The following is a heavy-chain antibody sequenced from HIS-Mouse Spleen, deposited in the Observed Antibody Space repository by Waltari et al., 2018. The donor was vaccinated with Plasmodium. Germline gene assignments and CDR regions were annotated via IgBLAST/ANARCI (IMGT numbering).Heavy chain of an antibody. CDR1: GFTFGSYW. Sequence: EVQLVESGGGLVQPGGSLRLSCAASGFTFGSYWMSWVRQAPGKGLEGGANIKKDGSEKYYVDYGKGRFTMSRDNAKNSLYLQMNSLRAEDTAVYYCASSWYWYFDLWGRGTLVTVSS. J-gene: IGHJ2*01. CDR3: ASSWYWYFDL. V-gene: IGHV3-7*01. CDR2: IKKDGSEK. D-gene: IGHD6-13*01.